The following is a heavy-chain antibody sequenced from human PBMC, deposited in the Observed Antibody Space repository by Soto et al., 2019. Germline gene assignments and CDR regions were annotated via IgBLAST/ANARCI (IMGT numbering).Heavy chain of an antibody. CDR3: ATQEVGGSYVYTFDP. D-gene: IGHD1-26*01. V-gene: IGHV4-39*02. Sequence: QLQLQESGPGLVKPSETLSLTCTVSGGSISSSSYYWGWIRQPPGKGLEWIGSIYYSGSTYYNPSLKSRVTLSVATSKNHFSLKLSSVTAADTAVYYCATQEVGGSYVYTFDPWGQGTLVTVSS. CDR1: GGSISSSSYY. CDR2: IYYSGST. J-gene: IGHJ5*02.